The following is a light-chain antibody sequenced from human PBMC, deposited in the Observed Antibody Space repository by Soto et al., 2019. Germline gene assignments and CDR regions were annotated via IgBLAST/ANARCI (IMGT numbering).Light chain of an antibody. J-gene: IGKJ4*01. Sequence: DIQMTQSPSSVSASVGDRVTITCRASQGVSTWLAWYQQKPGKAPNLLIYTASSLHSGVPSRFSGSGSGTDFTLTISSLQPEDFATYYCQQTTNCPLTFGGGTKVEI. CDR3: QQTTNCPLT. V-gene: IGKV1D-12*01. CDR2: TAS. CDR1: QGVSTW.